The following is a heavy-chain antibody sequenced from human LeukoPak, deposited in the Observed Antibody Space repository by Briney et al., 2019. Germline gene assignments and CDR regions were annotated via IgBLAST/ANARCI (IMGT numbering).Heavy chain of an antibody. CDR1: GFTFSNVW. Sequence: PGGSLRLSCAVSGFTFSNVWMSWVRQAPGKGLEWVGRIKREIDGGTTDYAAPVKGRFTISRDDSKNTLHLQMNSLKTEDTAMYYCTTRSGFWSGSDYWGQGTLVTVSS. V-gene: IGHV3-15*01. CDR3: TTRSGFWSGSDY. CDR2: IKREIDGGTT. J-gene: IGHJ4*02. D-gene: IGHD3-3*01.